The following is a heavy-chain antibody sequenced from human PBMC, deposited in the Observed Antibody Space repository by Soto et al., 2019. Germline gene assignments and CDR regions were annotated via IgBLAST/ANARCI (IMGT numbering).Heavy chain of an antibody. CDR2: IIPIFGTA. D-gene: IGHD3-10*01. CDR1: GGTFSSYA. Sequence: ASVKVSCKASGGTFSSYAISWVRQAPGQGLEWMGGIIPIFGTANYAQKFQGRVTITADESTSTAYMELSSLRSEDTAAYYCARQGVMVRGVLNYYYYYGMDVWGQGTTVTVSS. CDR3: ARQGVMVRGVLNYYYYYGMDV. V-gene: IGHV1-69*13. J-gene: IGHJ6*02.